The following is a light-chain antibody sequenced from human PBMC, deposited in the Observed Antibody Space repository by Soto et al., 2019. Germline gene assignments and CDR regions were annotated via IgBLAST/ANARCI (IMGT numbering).Light chain of an antibody. CDR3: QHCDTSWP. V-gene: IGKV1-5*03. Sequence: DIQMTQSPSTLSGSVGARFTITCRASQTISRWLAWYQQKPGKAPKLLIYKASTLKSGVPSRFSGSGSGTEFTLTISGLQPDDFATYYCQHCDTSWPFAQGTRWIS. J-gene: IGKJ1*01. CDR2: KAS. CDR1: QTISRW.